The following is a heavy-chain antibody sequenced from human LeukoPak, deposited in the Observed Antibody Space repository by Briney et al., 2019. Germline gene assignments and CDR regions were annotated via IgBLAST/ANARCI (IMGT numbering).Heavy chain of an antibody. Sequence: GGSLRLSCAASGFTFSSYAMSWVRQAPGKGLEWDSAISGSGGSTYYADSVKGRFTISRDNSKNTLYLQMNSLRAEDTAVYYCAKVTFISRTLDYWGQGTLVTVSS. CDR2: ISGSGGST. V-gene: IGHV3-23*01. J-gene: IGHJ4*02. D-gene: IGHD3-16*01. CDR3: AKVTFISRTLDY. CDR1: GFTFSSYA.